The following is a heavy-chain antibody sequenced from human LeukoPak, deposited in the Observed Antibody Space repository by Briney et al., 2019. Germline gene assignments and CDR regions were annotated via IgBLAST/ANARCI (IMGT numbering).Heavy chain of an antibody. Sequence: GGSLRLSCAASGFTVSSNYMSWVRQAPGKGLEWVSAIGGSGGDIYYADSVKGRFTISRDNPKNTLYLRMKSLRVEDTAVYYCAKDFVVVPGLVNYFDYWGQGTLVTVSS. CDR1: GFTVSSNY. D-gene: IGHD2-2*01. J-gene: IGHJ4*02. CDR2: IGGSGGDI. CDR3: AKDFVVVPGLVNYFDY. V-gene: IGHV3-23*01.